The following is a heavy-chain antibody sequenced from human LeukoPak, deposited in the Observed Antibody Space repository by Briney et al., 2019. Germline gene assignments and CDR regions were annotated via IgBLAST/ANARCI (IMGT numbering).Heavy chain of an antibody. CDR1: GGSISGYY. CDR2: IYYSGST. V-gene: IGHV4-59*12. J-gene: IGHJ4*02. Sequence: SETLSLTCTVSGGSISGYYWSWIQQPPGKGLEYLGYIYYSGSTNYNPSLKSRVTISVDMSKNQFSLKLSSVTAADTAVYYCARIRIVLMVYAVFDYWGQGTLVTVSS. CDR3: ARIRIVLMVYAVFDY. D-gene: IGHD2-8*01.